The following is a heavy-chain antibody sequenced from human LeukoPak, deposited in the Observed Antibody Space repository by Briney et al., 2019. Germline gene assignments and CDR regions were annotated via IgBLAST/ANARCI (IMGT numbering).Heavy chain of an antibody. D-gene: IGHD1-26*01. CDR2: IYYSGST. V-gene: IGHV4-61*08. Sequence: PSETLSLTCTVSGGSVSSGAYYWGWIRQPPGKGLEWIGYIYYSGSTNYNPSLKSRVTISIDTSKNQFSLKLSSVTAADTAVYYCARVDPVGATTDYWGQGTLVTVSS. CDR1: GGSVSSGAYY. CDR3: ARVDPVGATTDY. J-gene: IGHJ4*02.